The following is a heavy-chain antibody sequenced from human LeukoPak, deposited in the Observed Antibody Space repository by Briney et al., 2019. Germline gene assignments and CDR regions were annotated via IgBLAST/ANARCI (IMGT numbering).Heavy chain of an antibody. CDR3: ATGAGCGY. D-gene: IGHD6-19*01. J-gene: IGHJ4*02. V-gene: IGHV3-7*03. CDR2: IKQDGRER. CDR1: GFTFSSYG. Sequence: GGSLRLSCAASGFTFSSYGMTWVRQAPGKGLEWVANIKQDGRERNYVDSVKGRFTISRDNAKNSLYLQMNTLRDEDTAVYYCATGAGCGYWGQGTLVTVSS.